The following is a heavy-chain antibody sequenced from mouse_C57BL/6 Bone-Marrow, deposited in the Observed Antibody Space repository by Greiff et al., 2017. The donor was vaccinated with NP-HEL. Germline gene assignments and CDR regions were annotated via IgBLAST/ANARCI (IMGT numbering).Heavy chain of an antibody. V-gene: IGHV6-6*01. CDR2: IRNKANNHAT. D-gene: IGHD3-2*02. J-gene: IGHJ4*01. Sequence: EVQLQESGGGLVQPGGSMKLSCAASGFTFSDAWMDWVRQSPETGLEWVAEIRNKANNHATYYAESVKGRFTISRDDSKSSVYLQMNSLRAEDTGMYYCTPRQLSGGYAMDYWGQGTSVTVSS. CDR1: GFTFSDAW. CDR3: TPRQLSGGYAMDY.